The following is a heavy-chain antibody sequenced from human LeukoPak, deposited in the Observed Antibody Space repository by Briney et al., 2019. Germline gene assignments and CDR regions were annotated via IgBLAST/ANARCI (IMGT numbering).Heavy chain of an antibody. V-gene: IGHV3-23*01. J-gene: IGHJ3*02. Sequence: GGSLRLSCAASGFTFSSYAMSWVRQASGKGLEWVSAISGSSGSTYYADSVKGRFTISRDNSKNTLYLQMNSLRAEDTAVYYCAKDIVGATYFDAFDIWGQGTMVTVSS. D-gene: IGHD1-26*01. CDR2: ISGSSGST. CDR3: AKDIVGATYFDAFDI. CDR1: GFTFSSYA.